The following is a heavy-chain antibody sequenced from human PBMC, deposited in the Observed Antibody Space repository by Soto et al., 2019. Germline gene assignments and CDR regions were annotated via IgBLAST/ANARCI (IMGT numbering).Heavy chain of an antibody. V-gene: IGHV3-23*01. CDR3: AKGPEYDILTGCDY. CDR2: LSGGGSTT. D-gene: IGHD3-9*01. Sequence: EVQLLESGGGFVQPGESLRLSCAASGFTFSLSAMSWVRQAPGMGLEWVSSLSGGGSTTDYADSVTGRFTISRDNSKNTVHRQMTSLRAEDTAVYYCAKGPEYDILTGCDYWGQGALVTVSS. CDR1: GFTFSLSA. J-gene: IGHJ4*02.